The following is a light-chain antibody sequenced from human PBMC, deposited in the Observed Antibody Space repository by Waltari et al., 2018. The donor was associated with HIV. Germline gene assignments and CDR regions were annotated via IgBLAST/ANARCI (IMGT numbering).Light chain of an antibody. CDR2: AAS. V-gene: IGKV1-39*01. Sequence: DIQMTQSPSSLSASVGDRVTITCRASQSISSYLNWYQQKPGKAPKLLIYAASSLQSGVPSRFSGSGSGTDFTLTISSLQPEDFATYYCQQSYSTPPHRTFGQGTKLEIK. CDR3: QQSYSTPPHRT. J-gene: IGKJ2*01. CDR1: QSISSY.